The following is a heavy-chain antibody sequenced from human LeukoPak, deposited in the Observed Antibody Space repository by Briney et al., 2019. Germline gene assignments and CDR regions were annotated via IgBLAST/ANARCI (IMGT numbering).Heavy chain of an antibody. J-gene: IGHJ4*02. CDR3: ARETMDTPLLTVDY. CDR2: ISTNGGTT. D-gene: IGHD5-18*01. CDR1: EFTFSSYA. Sequence: SGGSLRLSCVASEFTFSSYAMHWVRQAPGKGLEYVSAISTNGGTTYYADSVKGRFTLSRDNSKNTLYLQMSSLRAEDTALYYCARETMDTPLLTVDYWGQGTLVTVSS. V-gene: IGHV3-64*04.